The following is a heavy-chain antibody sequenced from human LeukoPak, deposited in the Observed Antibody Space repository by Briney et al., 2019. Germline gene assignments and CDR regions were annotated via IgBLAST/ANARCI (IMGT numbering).Heavy chain of an antibody. J-gene: IGHJ6*03. Sequence: GGSLRLSCAASGFTFSSYSMNWVRQAPGKGLEWVSSISSSSSYIYYADSVKGRFTISRDNAKNSLYLQMNSLRAEDTAVYYCARSYYYDSSGYYHYYYYYYMDVWGKGTTVTVSS. V-gene: IGHV3-21*01. CDR3: ARSYYYDSSGYYHYYYYYYMDV. CDR2: ISSSSSYI. CDR1: GFTFSSYS. D-gene: IGHD3-22*01.